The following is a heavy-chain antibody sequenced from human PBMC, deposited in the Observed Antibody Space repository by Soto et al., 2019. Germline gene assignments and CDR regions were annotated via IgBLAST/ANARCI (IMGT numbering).Heavy chain of an antibody. V-gene: IGHV3-73*02. CDR1: GFTFSGSA. CDR2: IRSKANSYAT. Sequence: EVQLVESGGGLVQPGGSLKLSCAASGFTFSGSAMHWVRQASGKGLEWVGRIRSKANSYATAYAASVKGRSTISRDDSKNTADLQMNSLNTEDTAVYYCTRTYGSGPGIDYWGQGTLVTVSS. D-gene: IGHD3-10*01. CDR3: TRTYGSGPGIDY. J-gene: IGHJ4*02.